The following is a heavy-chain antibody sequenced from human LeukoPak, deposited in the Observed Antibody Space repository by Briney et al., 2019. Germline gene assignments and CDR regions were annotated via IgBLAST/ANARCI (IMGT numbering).Heavy chain of an antibody. Sequence: GGSLRLSCVASGFTFTTAWMNWVRQAPDKGLEWVGRIKSEIDGGTTDYAAPVKGRFAISRDDSKNTLFLHMSSLTPEDTAVYFCTTDPFYFYGSGSYSADYWGHGSLVIVSS. CDR1: GFTFTTAW. CDR3: TTDPFYFYGSGSYSADY. D-gene: IGHD3-10*01. J-gene: IGHJ4*01. CDR2: IKSEIDGGTT. V-gene: IGHV3-15*07.